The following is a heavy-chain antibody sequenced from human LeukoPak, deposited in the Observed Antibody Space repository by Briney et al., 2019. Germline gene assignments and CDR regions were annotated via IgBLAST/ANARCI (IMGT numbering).Heavy chain of an antibody. CDR3: ARPYYYGSGNGDV. V-gene: IGHV4-34*01. J-gene: IGHJ6*04. D-gene: IGHD3-10*01. CDR2: INHSEST. CDR1: GGSFSGYY. Sequence: SEPLSLTCAVYGGSFSGYYWSWIRQPPGKGLEWIGDINHSESTNYNPSLKSRVTISVETSKNQFSLTQSSVTGADTAVYYCARPYYYGSGNGDVWGKGTTVTISS.